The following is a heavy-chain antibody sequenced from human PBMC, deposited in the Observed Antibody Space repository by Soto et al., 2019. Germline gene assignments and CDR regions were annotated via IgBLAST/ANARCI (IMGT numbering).Heavy chain of an antibody. V-gene: IGHV4-4*02. CDR2: IYHSGST. J-gene: IGHJ4*02. D-gene: IGHD4-17*01. CDR1: GGSISSSNW. CDR3: ARLDADYGDDGYLDY. Sequence: QVQLQESGPGLVKPSGTLSLTCAVSGGSISSSNWWSWVRQPPGKGLEWIGEIYHSGSTNYNPSLTSRVTISVDKSKNQFSLKLSSVTAADTAVYYCARLDADYGDDGYLDYWGQGTLVTVSS.